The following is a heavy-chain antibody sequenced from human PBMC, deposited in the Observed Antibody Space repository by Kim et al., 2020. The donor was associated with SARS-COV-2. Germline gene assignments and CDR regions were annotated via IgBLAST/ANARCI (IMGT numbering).Heavy chain of an antibody. CDR3: ARDPGIAAAGYYSYGIYV. J-gene: IGHJ6*02. V-gene: IGHV1-18*01. Sequence: ASVKVACKASGYTFTSYGISWVRQAPGQGLEWMGWISAYNGNTNYAQKLQGRVTMTTETSTSTAYMELRSLRSDDTAVYYCARDPGIAAAGYYSYGIYVWGQVTTVTVSS. CDR2: ISAYNGNT. D-gene: IGHD6-13*01. CDR1: GYTFTSYG.